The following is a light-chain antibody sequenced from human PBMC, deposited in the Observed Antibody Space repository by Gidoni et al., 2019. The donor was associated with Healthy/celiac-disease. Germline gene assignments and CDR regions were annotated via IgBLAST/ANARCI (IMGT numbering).Light chain of an antibody. J-gene: IGKJ4*01. CDR1: QSISSY. CDR2: AAS. CDR3: QHSYSTPLT. Sequence: IQMTQSPSSLSASVGDRVTITCRASQSISSYLTWYQQKPGKAPKLLIYAASSLQSWVPSRFSCSGSGTDFTLTISSLKPEDCATYDCQHSYSTPLTFXGXTKVXIK. V-gene: IGKV1-39*01.